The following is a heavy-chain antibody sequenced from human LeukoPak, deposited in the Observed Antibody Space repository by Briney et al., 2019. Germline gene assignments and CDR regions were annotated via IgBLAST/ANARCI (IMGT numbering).Heavy chain of an antibody. V-gene: IGHV1-46*01. D-gene: IGHD3-10*01. CDR3: ARNAMVRGVLDY. CDR1: GYTFTSYY. CDR2: INPSGGST. Sequence: ASVKVSCKASGYTFTSYYMHWVRQAPGQGLEWMGIINPSGGSTSYAQKFQGRVTITADKSTSTAYMELSSLRSEDTAVYYCARNAMVRGVLDYWGQGTLVTVSS. J-gene: IGHJ4*02.